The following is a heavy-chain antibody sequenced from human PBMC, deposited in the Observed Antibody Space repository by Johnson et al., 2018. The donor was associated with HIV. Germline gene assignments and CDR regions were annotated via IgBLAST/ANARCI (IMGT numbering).Heavy chain of an antibody. V-gene: IGHV3-20*04. CDR1: GFTFDDYD. Sequence: VQLVESGGGVVRPGGSQRLSCVASGFTFDDYDMSWVRQTPGKGLDWVSVINWNGGSTDYADSVKGRFTISRDNAKNSLYLQMNSLRVEDTALYYCARKIRITIFVLVISQSNDAFDIWGQGTMVTVSS. CDR3: ARKIRITIFVLVISQSNDAFDI. D-gene: IGHD3-3*01. J-gene: IGHJ3*02. CDR2: INWNGGST.